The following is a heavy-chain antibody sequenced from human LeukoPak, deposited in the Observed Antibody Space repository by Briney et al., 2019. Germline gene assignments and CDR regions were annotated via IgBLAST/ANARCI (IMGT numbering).Heavy chain of an antibody. CDR1: GFTFSSYA. D-gene: IGHD3-22*01. CDR3: AKDRLSAITMIVVVITTGLNY. Sequence: GGSLRLSCAASGFTFSSYAMSWVRLAPGKGLEWVSAISGSGGSTYYADSVKGRFTISRDNSKNTLYLQMNSLRAEDTAVYYCAKDRLSAITMIVVVITTGLNYWGQGTLVTVSS. CDR2: ISGSGGST. J-gene: IGHJ4*02. V-gene: IGHV3-23*01.